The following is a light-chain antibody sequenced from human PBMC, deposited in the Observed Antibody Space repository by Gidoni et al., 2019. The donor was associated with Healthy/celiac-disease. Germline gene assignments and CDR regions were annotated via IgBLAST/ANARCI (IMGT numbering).Light chain of an antibody. Sequence: EIVLTQSPPTLSLSPGERATPSCRASQSVSSYLAWYQQKTGQAPRLLIYDASNRATGIPARCSGSGSGTDFTLTISSLEPEDFAVYYCQQRSNWPPLFTFGPGTKVDIK. CDR2: DAS. CDR3: QQRSNWPPLFT. V-gene: IGKV3-11*01. J-gene: IGKJ3*01. CDR1: QSVSSY.